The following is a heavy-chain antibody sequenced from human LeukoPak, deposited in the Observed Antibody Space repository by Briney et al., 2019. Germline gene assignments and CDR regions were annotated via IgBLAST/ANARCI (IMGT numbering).Heavy chain of an antibody. J-gene: IGHJ4*02. Sequence: GGSLRLSCAASGFTFSSYWIHWVRHTPGKGLVWVSRIKGDGSSTSYADSVKGRFTISRDNAKNTLYLQMNSLRAEDTAVYYCARDGYSFGHDFDYWGQGTLVTVSS. D-gene: IGHD5-18*01. CDR2: IKGDGSST. CDR1: GFTFSSYW. V-gene: IGHV3-74*01. CDR3: ARDGYSFGHDFDY.